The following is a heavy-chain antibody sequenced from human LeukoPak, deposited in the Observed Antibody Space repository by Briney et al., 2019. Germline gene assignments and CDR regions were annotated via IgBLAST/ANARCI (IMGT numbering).Heavy chain of an antibody. CDR3: ARDMSTAVTPISYAFDV. CDR2: INPNGGRT. V-gene: IGHV1-46*01. CDR1: DNTFTNYY. D-gene: IGHD4-23*01. J-gene: IGHJ3*01. Sequence: ASVKVSCKASDNTFTNYYMHWVRQAPGQGLEWLGIINPNGGRTAYAQNFQGRVSMTRVTSTTTVYMELSSLRSDDTAVYYCARDMSTAVTPISYAFDVWGQGTMVTVPS.